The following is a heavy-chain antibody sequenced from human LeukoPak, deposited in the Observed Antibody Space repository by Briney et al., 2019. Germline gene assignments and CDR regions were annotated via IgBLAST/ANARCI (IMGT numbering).Heavy chain of an antibody. CDR1: GFTFSSYA. CDR2: ISYDGSNK. J-gene: IGHJ4*02. Sequence: GGSLRLSCADSGFTFSSYAMHWVRQAPGKGLEWVAVISYDGSNKYYADSVKGRFTISRDNSKNTLYLQMNSLRAEDTAVYYCARALYYPPDYWGQGTLVTVSS. V-gene: IGHV3-30-3*01. D-gene: IGHD3-10*01. CDR3: ARALYYPPDY.